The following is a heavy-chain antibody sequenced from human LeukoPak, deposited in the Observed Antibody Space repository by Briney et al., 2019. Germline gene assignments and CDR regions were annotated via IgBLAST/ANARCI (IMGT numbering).Heavy chain of an antibody. V-gene: IGHV3-7*04. Sequence: GGSLRLSCTASGFTFSKYWMTWVLQAPGKGLEWLANISEDGSEKKYVDSVKGRVTISRDNAKNSLYLQMNSLRAEDTAVYYCARGSGWCDYWGQGALVTVSS. CDR1: GFTFSKYW. J-gene: IGHJ4*02. CDR2: ISEDGSEK. CDR3: ARGSGWCDY. D-gene: IGHD6-19*01.